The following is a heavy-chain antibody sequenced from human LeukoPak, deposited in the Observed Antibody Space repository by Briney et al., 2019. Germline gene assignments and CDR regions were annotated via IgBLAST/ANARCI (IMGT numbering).Heavy chain of an antibody. CDR2: IYTSGST. CDR1: GGSISSSSYY. CDR3: ARSPLDYYGSGSYYNDWFDP. V-gene: IGHV4-61*02. Sequence: SETLSLTCTVSGGSISSSSYYWGWIRQPAGKGLEWIGRIYTSGSTNYNPSLKSRVTMSVDTSKNQFSLKLSSVTAADTAVYYCARSPLDYYGSGSYYNDWFDPWGQGTLVTVSS. D-gene: IGHD3-10*01. J-gene: IGHJ5*02.